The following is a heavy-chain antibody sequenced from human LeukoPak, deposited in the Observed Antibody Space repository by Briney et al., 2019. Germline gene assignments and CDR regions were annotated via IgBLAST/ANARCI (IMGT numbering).Heavy chain of an antibody. V-gene: IGHV3-23*01. CDR1: VFTFSGDS. CDR2: LSVSGHRT. D-gene: IGHD6-19*01. Sequence: GGSLRLSSAASVFTFSGDSVSWGGGAPGQGLGGSSGLSVSGHRTYHAASVKGRFTISRDNSNNMVYLQMNSLRAEDTAVYYGARGVDDIAVAGHFDYWGQGTLVTVSS. CDR3: ARGVDDIAVAGHFDY. J-gene: IGHJ4*02.